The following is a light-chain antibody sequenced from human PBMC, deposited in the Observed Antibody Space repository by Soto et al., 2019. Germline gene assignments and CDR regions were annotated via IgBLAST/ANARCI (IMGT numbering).Light chain of an antibody. J-gene: IGKJ5*01. Sequence: EIVLTQSPATLSLSPGERATLSCRASQSVSSYLAWYQQKPGQAPRLLIYDASNRATGIPARFSGSGSGTDFPFTISSLEPEDFAVYYCQQRSNWPPAFGQGTRLEIK. CDR3: QQRSNWPPA. V-gene: IGKV3-11*01. CDR2: DAS. CDR1: QSVSSY.